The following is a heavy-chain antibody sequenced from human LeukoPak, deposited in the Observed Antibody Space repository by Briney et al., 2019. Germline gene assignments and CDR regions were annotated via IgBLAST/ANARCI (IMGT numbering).Heavy chain of an antibody. Sequence: SVKVSCKASGGTFSSYAISWVRQAPGQGLEWMGRIIPIFGTANYAQKFQGRVTITTDESTSTAYMELSSLTSEDTAVYYCAREGIRRGSNIVVVVAARPGAFDIWGQGTTVSVSS. CDR3: AREGIRRGSNIVVVVAARPGAFDI. CDR2: IIPIFGTA. V-gene: IGHV1-69*05. D-gene: IGHD2-15*01. CDR1: GGTFSSYA. J-gene: IGHJ3*02.